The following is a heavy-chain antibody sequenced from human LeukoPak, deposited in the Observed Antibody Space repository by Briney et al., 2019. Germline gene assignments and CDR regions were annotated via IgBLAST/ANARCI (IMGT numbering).Heavy chain of an antibody. Sequence: ASVKVSCKVSGYTLTELSVHWVRQAPGQGLEWMGIINPSGGSTSYAQKFQGRVTMTRDTSTSTVYMELSSLRSEDTAVYYCARGAWGIVVVTGSYYFDYWGQGTLVTVSS. V-gene: IGHV1-46*01. CDR2: INPSGGST. CDR3: ARGAWGIVVVTGSYYFDY. CDR1: GYTLTELS. D-gene: IGHD2-21*02. J-gene: IGHJ4*02.